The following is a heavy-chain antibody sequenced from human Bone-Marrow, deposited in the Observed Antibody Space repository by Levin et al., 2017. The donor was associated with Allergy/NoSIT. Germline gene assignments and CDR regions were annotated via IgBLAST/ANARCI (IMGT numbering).Heavy chain of an antibody. CDR3: ARDLYCSGGSCYQHRFDP. J-gene: IGHJ5*02. V-gene: IGHV3-48*03. D-gene: IGHD2-15*01. Sequence: GGSLRLSCVASGFTFSSYEMNWVRQAPGKGLEWVSYISSSGSTIYYADSVKGRFTISRDNAKNSLYLQMNSLRAEDTAVYYCARDLYCSGGSCYQHRFDPWGQGTLVTVSS. CDR1: GFTFSSYE. CDR2: ISSSGSTI.